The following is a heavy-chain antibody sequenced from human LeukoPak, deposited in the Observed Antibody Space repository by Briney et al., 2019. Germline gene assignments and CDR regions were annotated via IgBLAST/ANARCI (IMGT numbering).Heavy chain of an antibody. V-gene: IGHV1-8*02. J-gene: IGHJ5*02. Sequence: ASVKVSCKASGYTFTGYYMHWVRQAPGQGLEWMGWMNPNSGNTGYAQKFQGRVTMTRNTSISAAYMELSSLRSEDTAVYYCARGRLSDDLEWLLPVPFDPWGQGTLVTVSS. CDR3: ARGRLSDDLEWLLPVPFDP. CDR2: MNPNSGNT. CDR1: GYTFTGYY. D-gene: IGHD3-3*01.